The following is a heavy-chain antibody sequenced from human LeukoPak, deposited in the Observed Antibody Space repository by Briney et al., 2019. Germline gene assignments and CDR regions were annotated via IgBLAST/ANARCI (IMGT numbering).Heavy chain of an antibody. V-gene: IGHV4-39*01. CDR2: IYYSGST. J-gene: IGHJ4*02. D-gene: IGHD3-10*01. CDR1: GGSISSSSYY. Sequence: SETLSLTCTVSGGSISSSSYYWGWIRQPPGKGLEWIGSIYYSGSTYYNPSLKSRVTISVDTSKNQFSLKLSSVTAADTAVYYCARTPRRGGFDYWGQGTLVTVSS. CDR3: ARTPRRGGFDY.